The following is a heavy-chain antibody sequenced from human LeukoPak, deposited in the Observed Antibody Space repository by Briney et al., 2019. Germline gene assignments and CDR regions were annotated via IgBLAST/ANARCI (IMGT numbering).Heavy chain of an antibody. J-gene: IGHJ4*02. V-gene: IGHV3-7*01. CDR1: GFTFSRYW. CDR2: IKQDGSEK. CDR3: ARDAPYSGSYLAGFYFDH. D-gene: IGHD1-26*01. Sequence: PGGSLRLSCAASGFTFSRYWMSWVRQAPGKGLEWVANIKQDGSEKYYVDSVKGRFTISRDNAKNSLFLQMNSLRAEDTAVYYCARDAPYSGSYLAGFYFDHWGQGTLVTLSS.